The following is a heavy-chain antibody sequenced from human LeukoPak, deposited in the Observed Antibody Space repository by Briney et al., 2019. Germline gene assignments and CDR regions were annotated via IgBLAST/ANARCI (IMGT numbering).Heavy chain of an antibody. D-gene: IGHD3-9*01. J-gene: IGHJ5*02. CDR3: ARGPHVLRYFDWLLPNNWFDP. CDR1: GGSFSGYY. V-gene: IGHV4-34*01. CDR2: INHSGST. Sequence: SEALSLTCAVYGGSFSGYYWSWIRQPPGKGLEWIGEINHSGSTNYNPSLKSRVTISVDTSKNQFSLKLSSVTAADTAVYYCARGPHVLRYFDWLLPNNWFDPWGQGTLVTVSS.